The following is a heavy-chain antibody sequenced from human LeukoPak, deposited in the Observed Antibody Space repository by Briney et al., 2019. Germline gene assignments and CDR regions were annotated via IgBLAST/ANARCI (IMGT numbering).Heavy chain of an antibody. V-gene: IGHV3-33*01. J-gene: IGHJ4*02. CDR3: ARDTTGYGPDFDY. CDR1: GFTFSSYG. D-gene: IGHD3-9*01. Sequence: GGSLRLSCAASGFTFSSYGMHWVRQAPGKGLEWVAVIWYDGSNKYYAESVKGRFTISRDNSKNTLYLQMNSLRAQDTAVYYCARDTTGYGPDFDYWGQGTLVTVSS. CDR2: IWYDGSNK.